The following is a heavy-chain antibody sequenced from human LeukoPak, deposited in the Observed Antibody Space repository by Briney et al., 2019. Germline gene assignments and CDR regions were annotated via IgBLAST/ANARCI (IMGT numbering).Heavy chain of an antibody. CDR3: ARTSINPQWLASTNWFDP. CDR1: GYTFTGYY. CDR2: INPNSGGT. D-gene: IGHD6-19*01. Sequence: GAPVKVSCKASGYTFTGYYMHWVRQAPGQGLEWMGRINPNSGGTNYAQKFQGRVTMTRDTSISTAYMELSRLRSDDTALYYCARTSINPQWLASTNWFDPWGQGTLVTVSS. V-gene: IGHV1-2*06. J-gene: IGHJ5*02.